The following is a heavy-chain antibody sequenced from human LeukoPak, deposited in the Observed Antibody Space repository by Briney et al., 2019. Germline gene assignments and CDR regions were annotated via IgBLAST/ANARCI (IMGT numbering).Heavy chain of an antibody. V-gene: IGHV3-33*06. CDR2: IWYDGSNK. J-gene: IGHJ6*03. CDR3: AKPFIVGATGYYYYYMDV. D-gene: IGHD1-26*01. CDR1: GFTFSSYG. Sequence: GGSLRLSCAASGFTFSSYGMHWVRQAPGKGLEWVAVIWYDGSNKYYADSVKGRFTISRDNSKNTLYLQMNSLRAEDTAVYYCAKPFIVGATGYYYYYMDVWGKGTTVTVSS.